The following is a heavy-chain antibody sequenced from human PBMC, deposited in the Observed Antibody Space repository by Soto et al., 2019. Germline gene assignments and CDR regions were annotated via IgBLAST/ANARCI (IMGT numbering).Heavy chain of an antibody. V-gene: IGHV3-23*01. D-gene: IGHD2-2*01. CDR1: GFTFSSYA. CDR2: ISGSGGDT. CDR3: AKDQCTSTSCPQDY. Sequence: GGSLRLSCAASGFTFSSYAMSWVRQAPGKRLEWVSSISGSGGDTYNADSVKGRFTISRDNSKNTLYLQMNSLRAEDTAVFYCAKDQCTSTSCPQDYWGQGTLVTVSS. J-gene: IGHJ4*02.